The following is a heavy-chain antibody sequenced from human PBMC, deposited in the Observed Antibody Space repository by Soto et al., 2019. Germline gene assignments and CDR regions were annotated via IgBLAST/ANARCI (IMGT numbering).Heavy chain of an antibody. Sequence: EVQLLESGGDLAQPGGSLRLTCAASGFMFRSYAMAWVRQAPGKGLEWVSSISATDGSTYHADSVKGRFTISRDNTQLYMQMNSMRAEDTAVYYCTRCSGGICHVHLDYWGQGFMVTVSS. J-gene: IGHJ4*02. D-gene: IGHD2-15*01. CDR3: TRCSGGICHVHLDY. CDR2: ISATDGST. CDR1: GFMFRSYA. V-gene: IGHV3-23*01.